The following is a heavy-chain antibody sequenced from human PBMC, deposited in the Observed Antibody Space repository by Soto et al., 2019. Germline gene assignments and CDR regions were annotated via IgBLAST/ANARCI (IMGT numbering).Heavy chain of an antibody. CDR2: VNQDGSQS. Sequence: EVQLVESGGGLVQPGGSLRLSCEASGFRFTSHWMSWVRQAPGKGLEWVANVNQDGSQSYLVDSVKGRFISSRDNTKNSLYLQLSSLRAEDTAVYYCVRDENGGRQFDSWGQGTLVTVSS. CDR1: GFRFTSHW. D-gene: IGHD4-17*01. CDR3: VRDENGGRQFDS. V-gene: IGHV3-7*01. J-gene: IGHJ4*02.